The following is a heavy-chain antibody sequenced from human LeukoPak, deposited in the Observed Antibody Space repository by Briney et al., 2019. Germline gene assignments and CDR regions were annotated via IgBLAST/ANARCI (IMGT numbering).Heavy chain of an antibody. J-gene: IGHJ4*02. V-gene: IGHV4-59*01. Sequence: SETLSLTCTVSGGSISSYYWSWIRQPPGKGLEWVGYIYYSGSTNYNPSLKSRVTISVDTSKNPCSLKLSSVTAADTAVYYCARGSAQGSGKYYFDYWGQGTLVTVSS. D-gene: IGHD3-3*01. CDR1: GGSISSYY. CDR3: ARGSAQGSGKYYFDY. CDR2: IYYSGST.